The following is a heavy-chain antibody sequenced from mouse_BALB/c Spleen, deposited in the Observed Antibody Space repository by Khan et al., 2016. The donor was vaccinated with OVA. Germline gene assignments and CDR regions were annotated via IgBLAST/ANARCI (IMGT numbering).Heavy chain of an antibody. CDR3: TRENYYGYAVDY. Sequence: EVELVESGPGLVKPSQSLSLTYTVTGYSITTNYAWDWIRQFPGNKLEWMGYISYSGSTSYNPSLTSRISITRDTSKNQFFLQLNSVTTEDTATYCGTRENYYGYAVDYWGQGTSVTVSS. CDR1: GYSITTNYA. J-gene: IGHJ4*01. V-gene: IGHV3-2*02. D-gene: IGHD1-1*01. CDR2: ISYSGST.